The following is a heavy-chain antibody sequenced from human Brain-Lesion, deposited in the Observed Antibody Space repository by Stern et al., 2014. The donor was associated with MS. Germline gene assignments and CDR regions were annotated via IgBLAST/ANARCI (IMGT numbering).Heavy chain of an antibody. V-gene: IGHV4-39*01. J-gene: IGHJ5*02. D-gene: IGHD2-15*01. Sequence: MQLVESGPGLVKPSETLSLTCTVAGGSVSSTSYAWAWIRQPPGKGLEWIGPIYYSGNTYYSPSLKSRLTISLETSKNQFSLQLGSVTAADTAVYYCAGEEDIRYCSGGSCTGNWFDPWGQGTLVTVSS. CDR3: AGEEDIRYCSGGSCTGNWFDP. CDR2: IYYSGNT. CDR1: GGSVSSTSYA.